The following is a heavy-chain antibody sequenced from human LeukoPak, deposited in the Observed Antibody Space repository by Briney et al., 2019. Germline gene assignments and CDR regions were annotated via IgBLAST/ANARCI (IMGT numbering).Heavy chain of an antibody. V-gene: IGHV4-39*01. D-gene: IGHD6-19*01. CDR2: IYNSGST. CDR3: AVAAVEDAFNI. CDR1: GGSISSRSYY. Sequence: SETLSLTCTVSGGSISSRSYYWGWIRQPPGKGLEWIGCIYNSGSTYYNPSLKSRVTISVDTSKNQCSLKLSSVTAADTAVYYCAVAAVEDAFNIWGEGTMVTVSS. J-gene: IGHJ3*02.